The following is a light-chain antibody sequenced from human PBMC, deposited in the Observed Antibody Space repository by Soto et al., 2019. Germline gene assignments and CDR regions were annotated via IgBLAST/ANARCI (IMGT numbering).Light chain of an antibody. CDR3: QQRSNWPPYT. V-gene: IGKV3-11*01. Sequence: EIVLTQSPATLSLSPGERATLSCRASQSVSSYLAWYQQKPGQAPRLLIYDTFNRATGIPARFSGSGSGTDFTLTISSLEPEDVAVYYCQQRSNWPPYTFGQGTELEIK. J-gene: IGKJ2*01. CDR1: QSVSSY. CDR2: DTF.